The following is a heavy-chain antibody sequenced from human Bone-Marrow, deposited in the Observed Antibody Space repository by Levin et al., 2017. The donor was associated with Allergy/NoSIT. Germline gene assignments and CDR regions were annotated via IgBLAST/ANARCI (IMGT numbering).Heavy chain of an antibody. CDR2: MNPNSGNT. V-gene: IGHV1-8*01. J-gene: IGHJ6*03. CDR3: ARGGLVVPAANAYYYYYMDV. CDR1: GYTFTSYD. D-gene: IGHD2-2*01. Sequence: ASVKVSCKASGYTFTSYDINWVRQATGQGLEWMGWMNPNSGNTGYAQKFQGRVTMTRNTSISTAYMELSSLRSEDTAVYYCARGGLVVPAANAYYYYYMDVWGKGTTVTVSS.